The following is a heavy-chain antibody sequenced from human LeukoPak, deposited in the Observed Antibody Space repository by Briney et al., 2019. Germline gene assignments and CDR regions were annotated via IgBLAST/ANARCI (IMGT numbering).Heavy chain of an antibody. CDR1: GGSFSGYY. Sequence: SETLPLTCAVYGGSFSGYYWSWIRQPPGKGLEWIGEINHSGSTNYNPSLKSRVTISVDTSKNQFSLKLSSVTAADTAVYYCARGLFGFDYWGQGTLVTVSS. CDR2: INHSGST. J-gene: IGHJ4*02. V-gene: IGHV4-34*01. CDR3: ARGLFGFDY. D-gene: IGHD3-10*01.